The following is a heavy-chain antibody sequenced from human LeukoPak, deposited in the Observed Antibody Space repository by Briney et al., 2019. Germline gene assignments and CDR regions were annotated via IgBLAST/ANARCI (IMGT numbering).Heavy chain of an antibody. J-gene: IGHJ6*03. CDR1: GGSISSYY. V-gene: IGHV4-59*01. CDR3: ARERDYSNYYYYMDV. D-gene: IGHD4-11*01. CDR2: IYYSGST. Sequence: PSETLSLTCTVSGGSISSYYWSWIRQPPGKGLEWIGYIYYSGSTNYNPSLKSRVTISVDTSKNQFSLKLSSVTAADTAVYYCARERDYSNYYYYMDVWGKGTTVTVSS.